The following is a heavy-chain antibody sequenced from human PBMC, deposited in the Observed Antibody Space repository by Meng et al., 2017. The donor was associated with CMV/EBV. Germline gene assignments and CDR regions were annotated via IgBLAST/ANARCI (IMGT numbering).Heavy chain of an antibody. CDR1: GYTFTGYY. CDR3: ARSTGYSSGWSGGDAFDI. CDR2: INPNSGGT. Sequence: ASVKVSCKASGYTFTGYYMHWVRQAPGQGLEWMGWINPNSGGTNYAQKFQGRVNMTRDTSISTAYMELSRLRSVDTAVYYCARSTGYSSGWSGGDAFDIWGQGTMVTVSS. J-gene: IGHJ3*02. D-gene: IGHD6-19*01. V-gene: IGHV1-2*02.